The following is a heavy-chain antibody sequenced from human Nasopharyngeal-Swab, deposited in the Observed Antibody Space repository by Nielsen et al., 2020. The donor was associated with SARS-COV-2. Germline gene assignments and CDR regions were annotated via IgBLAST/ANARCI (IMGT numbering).Heavy chain of an antibody. CDR1: AYTFTSYY. Sequence: ASVQVSCKASAYTFTSYYMHWVRHAPGQGLEWMGIINPSGGSTSYAQKFQGRVTMTRDTSTSTVYMELSSLRSEDTAVYYCARDIVVVPAARGSWFDPWGQGTLVTVSS. CDR3: ARDIVVVPAARGSWFDP. V-gene: IGHV1-46*01. J-gene: IGHJ5*02. CDR2: INPSGGST. D-gene: IGHD2-2*01.